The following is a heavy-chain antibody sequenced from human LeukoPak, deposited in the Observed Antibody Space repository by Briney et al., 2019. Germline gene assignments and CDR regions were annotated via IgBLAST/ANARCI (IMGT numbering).Heavy chain of an antibody. D-gene: IGHD3-22*01. Sequence: ASVTVSCTASGGTFSSYAISWVRQAPGQGLEWMGGIIPLFGAANYAQNFQGRVTITADESTSTAYMELSSLRSEDTAVYYCARPYDSSSYTYGMDVWGQGTTVTVSS. V-gene: IGHV1-69*13. CDR3: ARPYDSSSYTYGMDV. CDR1: GGTFSSYA. J-gene: IGHJ6*02. CDR2: IIPLFGAA.